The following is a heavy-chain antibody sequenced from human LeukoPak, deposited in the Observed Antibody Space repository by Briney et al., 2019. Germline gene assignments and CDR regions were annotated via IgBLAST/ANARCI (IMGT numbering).Heavy chain of an antibody. Sequence: GGSLRLSCAASGFTFSSYGMHWVRQAPGKGLEWVAVIWYDGSNKYYADSVKGRFTISRDNSMNTLYLQMNSLRAEDTAVYYCARAGYGSGSYRTWTTPPIDYWGQGTLVTVSS. V-gene: IGHV3-33*01. D-gene: IGHD3-10*01. CDR1: GFTFSSYG. CDR2: IWYDGSNK. CDR3: ARAGYGSGSYRTWTTPPIDY. J-gene: IGHJ4*02.